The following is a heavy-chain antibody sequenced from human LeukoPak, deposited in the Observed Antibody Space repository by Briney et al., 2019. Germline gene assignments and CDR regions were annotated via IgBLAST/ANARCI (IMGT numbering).Heavy chain of an antibody. Sequence: SETLSLTCAVYGGSFSGYYWSWIRQPPGKGLEGIGEINHSGSTNYNPSLKSRVTISVHTSKNQFSLKLSSVTAADTAVYYCARGRYSSGWYWPYYFDYWGQGTLVTVSS. D-gene: IGHD6-19*01. CDR1: GGSFSGYY. J-gene: IGHJ4*02. CDR2: INHSGST. CDR3: ARGRYSSGWYWPYYFDY. V-gene: IGHV4-34*01.